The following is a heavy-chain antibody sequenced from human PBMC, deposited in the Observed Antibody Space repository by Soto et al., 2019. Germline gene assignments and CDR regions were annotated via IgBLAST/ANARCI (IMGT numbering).Heavy chain of an antibody. D-gene: IGHD2-2*01. Sequence: ESGGGLVQPGGSLRLSCAASGFTFSSYSMNWVRQAPGKGLEWVSYISSGSSTIYYADSVKGRFTISRDNAKNSLYLQMDILRAEDTAVYYATRSAYMDVWGTGTTVTVSS. V-gene: IGHV3-48*01. CDR3: TRSAYMDV. CDR1: GFTFSSYS. J-gene: IGHJ6*03. CDR2: ISSGSSTI.